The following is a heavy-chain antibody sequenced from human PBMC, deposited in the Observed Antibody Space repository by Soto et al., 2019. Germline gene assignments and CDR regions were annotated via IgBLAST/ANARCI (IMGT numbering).Heavy chain of an antibody. J-gene: IGHJ6*02. Sequence: ASVKVSCKASGYTFTSYGISWVRQAPGQGLEWMGWISAYNGNTNYAQKLQGRVTMTTDTSTSKASMELRSLRSDDTAVYYCARYYYGSGFGMDVWGQGTTVTVSS. D-gene: IGHD3-10*01. CDR2: ISAYNGNT. CDR3: ARYYYGSGFGMDV. V-gene: IGHV1-18*01. CDR1: GYTFTSYG.